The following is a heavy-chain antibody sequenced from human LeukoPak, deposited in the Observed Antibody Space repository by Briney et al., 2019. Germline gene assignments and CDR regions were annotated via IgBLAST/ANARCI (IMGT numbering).Heavy chain of an antibody. CDR1: GGSISTYY. CDR3: ARADVLTGYIFDY. Sequence: SETLSLTCTVSGGSISTYYWTWIRQSPGKGPEWIGYISHSGRAANNPSLKSRVTMSLDTSKSHFSLKLSSVTAADTAVYYCARADVLTGYIFDYWGQGTLVTVSS. V-gene: IGHV4-59*01. D-gene: IGHD3-9*01. CDR2: ISHSGRA. J-gene: IGHJ4*02.